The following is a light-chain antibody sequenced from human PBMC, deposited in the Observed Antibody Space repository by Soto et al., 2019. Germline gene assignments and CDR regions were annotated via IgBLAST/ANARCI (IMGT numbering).Light chain of an antibody. Sequence: DIQMTQSPSTLSASVGDRVTITCRASQSISSWLAWYQQKPGKAPKLLIYKASSLESVVPSRFSGSGSGTEFTLTISSLQPDDFASYYCQQYNSYWTFGHGTKVDIK. CDR3: QQYNSYWT. CDR1: QSISSW. J-gene: IGKJ3*01. CDR2: KAS. V-gene: IGKV1-5*03.